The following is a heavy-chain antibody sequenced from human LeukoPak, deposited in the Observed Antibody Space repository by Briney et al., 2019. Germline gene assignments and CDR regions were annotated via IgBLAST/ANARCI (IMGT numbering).Heavy chain of an antibody. CDR2: INSDGSST. J-gene: IGHJ4*02. CDR3: ARGLGRDGYFDY. Sequence: PGGSLRLSCAASGFTFSSYWMHWVRQAPGKGLVWVSRINSDGSSTSYADSVKGRLTISRDNAKNTLYLQMNSLRAEDTAVYYCARGLGRDGYFDYWGQGTLVTVSS. V-gene: IGHV3-74*01. CDR1: GFTFSSYW. D-gene: IGHD5-24*01.